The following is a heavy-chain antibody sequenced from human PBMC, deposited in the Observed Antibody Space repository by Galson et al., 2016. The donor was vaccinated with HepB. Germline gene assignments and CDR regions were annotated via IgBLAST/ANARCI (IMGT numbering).Heavy chain of an antibody. CDR3: VRDYSATFHYFDS. J-gene: IGHJ4*02. D-gene: IGHD4-11*01. V-gene: IGHV3-11*06. Sequence: LEWISSISSGSFDITYAGAVKGRFTVSRDNAKNSLFLQMNSLGAEDTGVYYCVRDYSATFHYFDSWGPGTRVTVSS. CDR2: ISSGSFDI.